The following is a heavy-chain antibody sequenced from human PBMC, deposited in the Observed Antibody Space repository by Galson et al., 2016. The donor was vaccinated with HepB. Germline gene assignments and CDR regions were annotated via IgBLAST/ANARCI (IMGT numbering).Heavy chain of an antibody. CDR1: GFTFTDYY. CDR2: IKPDNGGT. Sequence: SVKVSCKASGFTFTDYYIHWVRQAPGQGLEWMGWIKPDNGGTTYTQKFQGWVTMTRDTSISTAFMELITLKSDDTAVYYCAREVGGGMDVWGLGTTVTVSS. J-gene: IGHJ6*02. CDR3: AREVGGGMDV. V-gene: IGHV1-2*04.